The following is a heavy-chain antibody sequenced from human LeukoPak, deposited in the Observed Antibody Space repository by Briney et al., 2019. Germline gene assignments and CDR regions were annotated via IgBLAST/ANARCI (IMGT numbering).Heavy chain of an antibody. V-gene: IGHV4-38-2*02. CDR3: ARGRGSGLWFGSPDAFDI. D-gene: IGHD3-10*01. Sequence: SETLSLTCTVSGYSISSGYYWGWIRQPPGKGLEWIGSIYHSGSTYYNPSLKSRVTISVDTSKNQFSLKLSSVTAADTAVYYCARGRGSGLWFGSPDAFDIWGQGTMVTVSS. J-gene: IGHJ3*02. CDR2: IYHSGST. CDR1: GYSISSGYY.